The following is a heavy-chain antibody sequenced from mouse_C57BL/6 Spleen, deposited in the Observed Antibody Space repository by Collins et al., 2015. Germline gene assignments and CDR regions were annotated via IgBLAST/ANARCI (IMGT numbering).Heavy chain of an antibody. V-gene: IGHV1-82*01. J-gene: IGHJ4*01. D-gene: IGHD1-1*01. CDR3: ARSAYYGSSYGMDH. CDR2: IFPGNGDT. Sequence: QVQLQQSGPELVKPGASVKISCKASGYAVSSSWMNWVKQRPGKGLEWIGRIFPGNGDTNYSGNFKGKATLTADKSSNTAYIQLSSLTSEDSAVYFCARSAYYGSSYGMDHWGQGTSVTVSS. CDR1: GYAVSSSW.